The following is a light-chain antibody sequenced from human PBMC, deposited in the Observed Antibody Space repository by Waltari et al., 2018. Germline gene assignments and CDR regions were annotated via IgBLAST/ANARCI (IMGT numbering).Light chain of an antibody. V-gene: IGLV1-47*01. Sequence: QSVLTQPPSASGTPAQRVTISSSGSNSNIGSHVVNWYQQVPGMAPKLLIYKNYQRPSGVPDRFSGSRSGTSASLAISGLRSEDEADYYCASWDDSLSGHWVFGGGTQLIVL. CDR2: KNY. CDR1: NSNIGSHV. J-gene: IGLJ3*02. CDR3: ASWDDSLSGHWV.